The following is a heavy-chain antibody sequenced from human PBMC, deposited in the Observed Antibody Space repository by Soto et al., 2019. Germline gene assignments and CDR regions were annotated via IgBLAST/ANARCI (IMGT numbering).Heavy chain of an antibody. V-gene: IGHV3-23*01. J-gene: IGHJ4*02. CDR3: AKRGVYKPDY. CDR1: GFTFSGYT. CDR2: ISGSGGKT. D-gene: IGHD1-1*01. Sequence: GGSLRLSCVASGFTFSGYTLNWVRQAPGKGLECVSSISGSGGKTYYADSVKDRFTISRDNSKNTMFLQMNRLRVEDTDVYYCAKRGVYKPDYWGQGTPVTVSS.